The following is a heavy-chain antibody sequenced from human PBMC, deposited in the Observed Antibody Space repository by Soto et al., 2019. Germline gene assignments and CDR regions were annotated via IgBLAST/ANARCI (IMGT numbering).Heavy chain of an antibody. CDR3: AKDVISVAAYSYYYYGMDV. D-gene: IGHD6-19*01. V-gene: IGHV3-30*18. J-gene: IGHJ6*02. Sequence: QVQLVESGGGVVQPGTSLRLSCAASGFIFRSFGMHWVRQAPGKGLEWVTVISYDRADEYYADSVKGRFTISRDNSKNTLFLHMNSLRADDTAVYFCAKDVISVAAYSYYYYGMDVWGQGTTVTVSS. CDR2: ISYDRADE. CDR1: GFIFRSFG.